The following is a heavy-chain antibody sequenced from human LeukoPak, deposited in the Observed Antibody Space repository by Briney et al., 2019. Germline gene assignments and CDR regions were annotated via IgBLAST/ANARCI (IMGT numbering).Heavy chain of an antibody. CDR3: AREGDSPMTPFDY. CDR1: GGSFSGYY. D-gene: IGHD5-18*01. V-gene: IGHV4-34*01. Sequence: SETLSLTCAVYGGSFSGYYWSWIRQPPGKGLEWIGEINHSGSTTYTPSLSSRLTISINTSKNQFSLRLTSVTAADTAVYYCAREGDSPMTPFDYWGQGSLVAVSS. J-gene: IGHJ4*02. CDR2: INHSGST.